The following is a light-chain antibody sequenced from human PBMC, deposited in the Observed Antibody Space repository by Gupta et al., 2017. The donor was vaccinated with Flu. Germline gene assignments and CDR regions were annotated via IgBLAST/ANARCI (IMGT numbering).Light chain of an antibody. CDR1: QRVTNNY. CDR3: QQYVTSPPGVT. J-gene: IGKJ3*01. Sequence: ATLSCRASQRVTNNYLAWYQQKPGQAPRLLIYGAYHRAAGIPDRFSGSGSGTDFILTIRRLEPEDFAVYYCQQYVTSPPGVTFGPGTKVDVK. V-gene: IGKV3-20*01. CDR2: GAY.